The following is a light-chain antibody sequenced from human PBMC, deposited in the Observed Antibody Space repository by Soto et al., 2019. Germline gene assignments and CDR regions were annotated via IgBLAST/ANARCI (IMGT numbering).Light chain of an antibody. CDR1: QSVRNNY. CDR3: QQYGSSPRT. CDR2: GAS. V-gene: IGKV3-20*01. J-gene: IGKJ1*01. Sequence: EFLLTQSPCTLALSPGERAPLSCRASQSVRNNYLAWYQQRPAQAPRVLIYGASSRATGIPERFSGSGSGTDFTLTISRLEPEDFEVYYCQQYGSSPRTFGQGTKVDIK.